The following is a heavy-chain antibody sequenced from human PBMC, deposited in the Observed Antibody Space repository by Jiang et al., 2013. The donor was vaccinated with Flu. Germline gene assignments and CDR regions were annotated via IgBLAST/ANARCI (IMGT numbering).Heavy chain of an antibody. J-gene: IGHJ4*02. CDR3: ARVYYYDSSAYYFDS. V-gene: IGHV1-2*02. D-gene: IGHD3-22*01. Sequence: AQKFQGRVTMTSDTSINTAYMELSRLASEDTAVYYCARVYYYDSSAYYFDSWGQGTLVTVSS.